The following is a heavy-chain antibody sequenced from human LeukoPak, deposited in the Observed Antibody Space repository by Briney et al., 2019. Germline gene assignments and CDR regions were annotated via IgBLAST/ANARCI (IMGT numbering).Heavy chain of an antibody. CDR2: IYYSGST. CDR3: ATWRYCSGGSCYGNYYMDV. D-gene: IGHD2-15*01. Sequence: SETLSLTCTVSAGSISNYYWSWIRQPPGKGLEWTGYIYYSGSTNYNPSLKSRVTISIDTSKNQFSLKLSSVTAVDTAVYYCATWRYCSGGSCYGNYYMDVWGKGTTVTVSS. J-gene: IGHJ6*03. CDR1: AGSISNYY. V-gene: IGHV4-59*01.